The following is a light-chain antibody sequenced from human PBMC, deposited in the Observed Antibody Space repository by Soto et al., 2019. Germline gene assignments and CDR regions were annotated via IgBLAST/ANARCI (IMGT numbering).Light chain of an antibody. Sequence: DIQMTQSLSSLFASVGDSVTITCRASQSISNSLSWYQQKPGKAPKFLIYVASTLQRGVPSRFSGSGSGTDFTLTISSLQPEDFATYYCQQTFSPPYTFGQGTKLEIK. CDR2: VAS. J-gene: IGKJ2*01. CDR3: QQTFSPPYT. V-gene: IGKV1-39*01. CDR1: QSISNS.